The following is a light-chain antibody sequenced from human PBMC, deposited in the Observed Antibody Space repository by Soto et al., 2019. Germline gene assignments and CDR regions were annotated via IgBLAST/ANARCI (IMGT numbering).Light chain of an antibody. CDR1: QSISSW. J-gene: IGKJ1*01. CDR3: QQYKSYST. CDR2: DGS. Sequence: DIQMTQSPSTLSASVGDRVTITCRASQSISSWLAWYQQKPGKAPKLLIYDGSSLESGVPSRFSGSGSGTEIPLTLSRLQADDFATYYCQQYKSYSTFGQGTKVDIK. V-gene: IGKV1-5*01.